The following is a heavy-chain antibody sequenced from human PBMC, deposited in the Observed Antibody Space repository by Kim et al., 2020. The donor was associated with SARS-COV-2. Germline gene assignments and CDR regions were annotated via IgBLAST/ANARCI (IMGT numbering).Heavy chain of an antibody. CDR3: ARGRGVDY. Sequence: GSQKYYVDSARGLFTISRDNAKNSVFLQMNRLTGEDTAVYYCARGRGVDYWGQGTLVTVSS. V-gene: IGHV3-7*04. CDR2: GSQK. J-gene: IGHJ4*02.